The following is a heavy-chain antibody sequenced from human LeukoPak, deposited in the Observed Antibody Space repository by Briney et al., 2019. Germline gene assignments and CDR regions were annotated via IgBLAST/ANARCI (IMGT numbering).Heavy chain of an antibody. J-gene: IGHJ4*02. CDR1: GFTFSSYS. V-gene: IGHV3-30*03. Sequence: QPGGSLRLSCAASGFTFSSYSMNWVRQAPGKGLEWVAVISYDGSNKYYADSVKGRFTISRDNSKNTLYLQMNSLRAEDTAVYYCARSTYYYGSGSYSFFDYWGQGTLVTVSS. CDR2: ISYDGSNK. CDR3: ARSTYYYGSGSYSFFDY. D-gene: IGHD3-10*01.